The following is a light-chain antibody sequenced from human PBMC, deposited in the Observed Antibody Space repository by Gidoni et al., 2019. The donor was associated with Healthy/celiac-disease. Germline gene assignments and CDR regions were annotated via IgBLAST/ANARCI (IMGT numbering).Light chain of an antibody. CDR2: EGS. J-gene: IGLJ1*01. CDR1: SSDVGSYNL. V-gene: IGLV2-23*03. CDR3: CSYAGSSTFSYV. Sequence: QSALTQPASVSGSPGQSITLSCTGTSSDVGSYNLVSWYQQHPGKAPKLMIYEGSKRPSGVSNRFSGSKSGNTASLTISGLQAEDEADYYCCSYAGSSTFSYVFGTGTKVTVL.